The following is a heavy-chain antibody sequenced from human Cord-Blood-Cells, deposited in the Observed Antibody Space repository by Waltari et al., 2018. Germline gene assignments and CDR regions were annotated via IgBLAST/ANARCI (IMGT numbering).Heavy chain of an antibody. J-gene: IGHJ6*02. V-gene: IGHV3-7*01. CDR3: ARDSYSSSSGFYYYYYYGMDV. D-gene: IGHD6-6*01. CDR1: GFTFSSYW. Sequence: EVQLVESGGGLVQPGGSLRLSCAASGFTFSSYWMSWVRQAPGKGLEWVANIKQDGSEKYYVYSVKGRFTISRDNAKNSLYLQMNNLRAEDTAVYYCARDSYSSSSGFYYYYYYGMDVWGQGP. CDR2: IKQDGSEK.